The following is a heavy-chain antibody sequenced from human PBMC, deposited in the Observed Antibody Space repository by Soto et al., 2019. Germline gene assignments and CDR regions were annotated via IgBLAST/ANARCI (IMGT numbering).Heavy chain of an antibody. Sequence: SETLSLTCAVYGWSFSGYYWSWIRQARGKGLEWLGEITHSGSTKYNPSLKSRVTISVDTSKNQFSLKLSYVTAAETDVYYCARGGRESNNYYRPQYYYGMDVWGQGTTVT. CDR1: GWSFSGYY. D-gene: IGHD3-22*01. CDR3: ARGGRESNNYYRPQYYYGMDV. V-gene: IGHV4-34*01. J-gene: IGHJ6*01. CDR2: ITHSGST.